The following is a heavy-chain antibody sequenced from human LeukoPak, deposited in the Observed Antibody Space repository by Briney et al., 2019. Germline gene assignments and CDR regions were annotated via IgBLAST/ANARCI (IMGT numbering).Heavy chain of an antibody. Sequence: ASVKVSCKVSGYTLTELSMHWVRQAPGKGREWVGGFDPEDGERIYAQKFQGRVTMTEDTSTDTAYMELSSLRSEDKAVYYCAISFTTVTTEYFDYWGQGTLVTVSS. CDR3: AISFTTVTTEYFDY. CDR2: FDPEDGER. CDR1: GYTLTELS. V-gene: IGHV1-24*01. D-gene: IGHD4-17*01. J-gene: IGHJ4*02.